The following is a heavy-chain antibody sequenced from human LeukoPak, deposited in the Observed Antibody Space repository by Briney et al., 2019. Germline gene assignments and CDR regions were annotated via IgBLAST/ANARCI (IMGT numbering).Heavy chain of an antibody. Sequence: GASVKVSCKPSGYTFSDFYIHWVRQAPGQGLEWMGGIIPLFGTTYYAQKFQGRVTISTDESTTTAYMELSSLRSEDTAMYYCARGEDIVIEPTAVENVRFDYWGQGTLVTVSS. CDR1: GYTFSDFY. CDR3: ARGEDIVIEPTAVENVRFDY. CDR2: IIPLFGTT. V-gene: IGHV1-69*05. J-gene: IGHJ4*02. D-gene: IGHD2-2*01.